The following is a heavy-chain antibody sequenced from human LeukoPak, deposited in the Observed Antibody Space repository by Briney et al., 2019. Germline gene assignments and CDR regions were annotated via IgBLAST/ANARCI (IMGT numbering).Heavy chain of an antibody. CDR2: ISSSSSYI. Sequence: GGSLRLSCAASGFTFDDYGMSWVRQAPGKGLEWVSSISSSSSYIYYADSVKGRFTISRDNAKNTLFLQMNSLRADDTAIYYCAKSGLNRFDYWGQGTLVTVSS. V-gene: IGHV3-21*04. CDR1: GFTFDDYG. CDR3: AKSGLNRFDY. J-gene: IGHJ4*02. D-gene: IGHD2-15*01.